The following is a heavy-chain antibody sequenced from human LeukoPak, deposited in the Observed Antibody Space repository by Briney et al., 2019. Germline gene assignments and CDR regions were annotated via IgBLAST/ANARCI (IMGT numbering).Heavy chain of an antibody. CDR3: ARWGYCSGGSCFH. CDR2: IWYDGSNK. Sequence: PGGSLRLSCAASGFTFSGYGMHWVRQAPGKGLEWVAIIWYDGSNKYFADSVKGRFTISRDNSKNTLYLQMNSLRAEDTAVYYCARWGYCSGGSCFHWGQGTLVTVSS. V-gene: IGHV3-33*01. J-gene: IGHJ1*01. D-gene: IGHD2-15*01. CDR1: GFTFSGYG.